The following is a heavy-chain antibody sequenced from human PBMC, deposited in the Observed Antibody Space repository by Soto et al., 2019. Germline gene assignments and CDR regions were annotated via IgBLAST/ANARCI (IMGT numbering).Heavy chain of an antibody. V-gene: IGHV3-48*02. CDR2: ISVGGGSI. Sequence: EVQLVESGGGLVQPGGSLIVSCVASGFTFSSYALNWVRQAPGKGLEWVSYISVGGGSIFYADSVKGRFTISRGDATNSLYLQMNSLRDEDTAVYYCVRDHRWAFDFWGQGTMVTVSS. D-gene: IGHD2-15*01. J-gene: IGHJ3*01. CDR3: VRDHRWAFDF. CDR1: GFTFSSYA.